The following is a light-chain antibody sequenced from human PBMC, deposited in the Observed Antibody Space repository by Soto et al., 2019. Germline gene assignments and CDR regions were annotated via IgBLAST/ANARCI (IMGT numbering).Light chain of an antibody. J-gene: IGLJ1*01. CDR3: CSYAGSYLLYV. V-gene: IGLV2-11*01. CDR1: SSDVGGYNY. Sequence: QSVLTQPRSVSGSPGQSVTISCTGTSSDVGGYNYVSWYQQHPGKAPKLMIYDVSKRPSGVPDRFSGSKSGNTASLTISGLQAEDEAAYYCCSYAGSYLLYVFVTGTKVTVL. CDR2: DVS.